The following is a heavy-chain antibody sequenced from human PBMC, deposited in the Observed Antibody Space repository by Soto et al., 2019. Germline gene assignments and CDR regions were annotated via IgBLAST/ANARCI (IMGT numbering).Heavy chain of an antibody. Sequence: GGSLRLSCAASGFTFSSYSMNWVRQAPGKGLEWVSSISSSSSYIYYADSVKGRFTISRDNAKNSLYLQMNSLRAEDTAVYYCAREVPVDYYGSSGTFDYWGEGTLVTVAP. CDR1: GFTFSSYS. V-gene: IGHV3-21*01. D-gene: IGHD3-22*01. J-gene: IGHJ4*02. CDR3: AREVPVDYYGSSGTFDY. CDR2: ISSSSSYI.